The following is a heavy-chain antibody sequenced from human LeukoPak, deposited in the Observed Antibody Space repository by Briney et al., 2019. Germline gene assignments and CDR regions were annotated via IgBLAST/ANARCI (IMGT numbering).Heavy chain of an antibody. Sequence: ASVKVSCKASGYTFTGYYMHWVRQAPGQGLEWVGWINPNSGGTNYAQKFQGRVTMTRDTSISTAYMELSRLRSDDTAVYYCARGPLLWFGELLPMSDFDYWGQGTLVTVSS. D-gene: IGHD3-10*01. CDR2: INPNSGGT. V-gene: IGHV1-2*02. J-gene: IGHJ4*02. CDR1: GYTFTGYY. CDR3: ARGPLLWFGELLPMSDFDY.